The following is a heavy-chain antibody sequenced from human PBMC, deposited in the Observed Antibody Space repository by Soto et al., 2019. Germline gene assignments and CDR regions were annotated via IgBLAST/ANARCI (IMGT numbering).Heavy chain of an antibody. Sequence: GGSLRLSCAASGFTFSSYSMNWVRQAPGKGLEWVSSISSSSSYIYYADSVKGRFTISRDNAKNSLYLQMNSLRAEDTAVYYCARVGATVTTYGMDVWGQGTTVTVS. CDR1: GFTFSSYS. CDR3: ARVGATVTTYGMDV. D-gene: IGHD4-4*01. CDR2: ISSSSSYI. J-gene: IGHJ6*02. V-gene: IGHV3-21*01.